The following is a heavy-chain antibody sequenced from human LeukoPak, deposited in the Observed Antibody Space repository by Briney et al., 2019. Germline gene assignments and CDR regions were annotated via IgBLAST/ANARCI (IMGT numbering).Heavy chain of an antibody. CDR3: AKGVAAGGSYYYYYGMDV. V-gene: IGHV3-23*01. CDR1: GFTFSSYA. Sequence: GGSLRLSCAASGFTFSSYAMSWVRQAPGKGLEWVSCISGSGGITYYADSVKGRFTFSRDNSKNTLYLQMNSLRAEDTAVYYCAKGVAAGGSYYYYYGMDVWGQGTTVTVSS. D-gene: IGHD1-26*01. J-gene: IGHJ6*02. CDR2: ISGSGGIT.